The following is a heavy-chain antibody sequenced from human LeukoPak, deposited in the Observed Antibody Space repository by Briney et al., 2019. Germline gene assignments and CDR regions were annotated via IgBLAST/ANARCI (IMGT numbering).Heavy chain of an antibody. CDR1: GFTFDDYA. CDR3: ARQAVAGTTPLYYFDY. J-gene: IGHJ4*02. Sequence: GGSLRLSCAASGFTFDDYAMHWVRQAPGKGLEWVSGISWNSGSIGYADSVKGRFTISRDNSKNTLYLQMNSLRAEDTAVYYCARQAVAGTTPLYYFDYWGQGTLVTVSS. D-gene: IGHD6-19*01. V-gene: IGHV3-9*01. CDR2: ISWNSGSI.